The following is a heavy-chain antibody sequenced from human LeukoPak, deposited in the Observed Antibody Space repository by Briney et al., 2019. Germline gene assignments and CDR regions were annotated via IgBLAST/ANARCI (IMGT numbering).Heavy chain of an antibody. CDR2: IRAEGAPT. CDR3: VKDGHCRDSICATKIVVAGYLDH. V-gene: IGHV3-23*01. J-gene: IGHJ4*02. Sequence: PGGSLRLSCRASGFSFSIYSMNWVRQAPGKGLEGVSVIRAEGAPTYYADSVKGRFTISRDNSKNMLYLQMNSLRADDTATYYCVKDGHCRDSICATKIVVAGYLDHWGQGTQVTVSA. D-gene: IGHD6-19*01. CDR1: GFSFSIYS.